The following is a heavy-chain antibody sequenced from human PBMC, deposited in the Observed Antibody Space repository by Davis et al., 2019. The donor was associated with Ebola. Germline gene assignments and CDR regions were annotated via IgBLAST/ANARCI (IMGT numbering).Heavy chain of an antibody. J-gene: IGHJ3*02. CDR3: ARDRGDGPGGGAFDI. Sequence: PSETLSLTCAVSGGSISSGGYSWSWIRQPPGKGLEWIGYIYHSGSTYYNPSLKSRVTISVDRSKNQFSLKLSSVTAADTAVYYCARDRGDGPGGGAFDIWGQGTMVTVSS. CDR2: IYHSGST. CDR1: GGSISSGGYS. D-gene: IGHD5-24*01. V-gene: IGHV4-30-2*01.